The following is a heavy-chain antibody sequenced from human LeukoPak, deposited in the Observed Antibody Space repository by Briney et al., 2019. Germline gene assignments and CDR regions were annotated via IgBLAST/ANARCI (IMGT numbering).Heavy chain of an antibody. J-gene: IGHJ4*02. V-gene: IGHV4-59*01. CDR1: GGSISNYY. D-gene: IGHD3-22*01. CDR3: ARGTVLNYYDSSGYHKSPGSVDY. CDR2: IYYSGST. Sequence: SETLSLTCTVSGGSISNYYWSWIRQPPGKGLEWIGYIYYSGSTNYNPSLKNRVTISVDTSKNQFSLKLSSVTAADTAVYYCARGTVLNYYDSSGYHKSPGSVDYWGQGTLVTVSS.